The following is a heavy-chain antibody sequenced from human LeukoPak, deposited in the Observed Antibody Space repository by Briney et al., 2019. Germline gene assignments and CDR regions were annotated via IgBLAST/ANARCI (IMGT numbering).Heavy chain of an antibody. CDR2: ISPYNGNT. J-gene: IGHJ4*02. V-gene: IGHV1-18*01. CDR1: GYTLTTFG. Sequence: ASVKVSCKTSGYTLTTFGINWGRHAPRQKLEWMGWISPYNGNTNYAQKLQGRVTMTTDTSTNTAYMEMRSLRSDATAVYNCARDKGRVDSYGYVDYWGQGTLVTVS. D-gene: IGHD5-18*01. CDR3: ARDKGRVDSYGYVDY.